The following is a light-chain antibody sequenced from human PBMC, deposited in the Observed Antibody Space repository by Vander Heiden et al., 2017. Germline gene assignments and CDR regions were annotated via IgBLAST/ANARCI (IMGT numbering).Light chain of an antibody. CDR2: GNS. CDR1: SSNIGAGYD. V-gene: IGLV1-40*01. CDR3: QSYDSSLSGSV. J-gene: IGLJ2*01. Sequence: QSVLTQPPSVSGAPGQRVTISCTGSSSNIGAGYDVHWYQQLPGTAPKLLIYGNSNRPSGVPDRFSGSKSGTSASLAITGLQAEDEADYYCQSYDSSLSGSVCGGGTKLTGL.